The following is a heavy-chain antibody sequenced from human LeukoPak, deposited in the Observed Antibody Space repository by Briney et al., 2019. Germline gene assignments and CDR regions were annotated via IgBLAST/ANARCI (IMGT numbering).Heavy chain of an antibody. V-gene: IGHV1-69*05. CDR3: ASPYYYDSSGYHRAHWYFDL. Sequence: SVKVSCKASGGTFSSYAISWVRQAPGQGLEWMGGIIPIFGTANYAQKFQGRVTITTDESTSTAYTELSSLRSEDTAVYYCASPYYYDSSGYHRAHWYFDLWGRGTLVTVSS. CDR2: IIPIFGTA. D-gene: IGHD3-22*01. J-gene: IGHJ2*01. CDR1: GGTFSSYA.